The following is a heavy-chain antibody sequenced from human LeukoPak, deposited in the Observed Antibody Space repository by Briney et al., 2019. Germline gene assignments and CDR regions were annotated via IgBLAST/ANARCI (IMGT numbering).Heavy chain of an antibody. J-gene: IGHJ4*02. CDR1: GYTFSNYD. CDR2: MNPKCGNT. Sequence: ASVKVSCMASGYTFSNYDINWVRQATGQGLEWMGWMNPKCGNTGYAQNFQGRVTMTRNSSITTSYMELSSLRSEDTAVYYCARASRTYFGDYLYYFDSWGQGTLVTVSS. D-gene: IGHD4-17*01. V-gene: IGHV1-8*01. CDR3: ARASRTYFGDYLYYFDS.